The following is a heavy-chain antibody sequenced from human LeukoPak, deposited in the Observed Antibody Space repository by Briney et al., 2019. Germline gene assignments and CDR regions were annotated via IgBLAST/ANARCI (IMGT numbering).Heavy chain of an antibody. J-gene: IGHJ4*02. V-gene: IGHV4-38-2*02. CDR2: MYHTGST. Sequence: SETLSLTCTVSGYSMSSGYYWGWIRQPPERGLEWIGSMYHTGSTYYNPSLKSRVTISVDTSKNQFYLKLSSVTAADTAVYYCARVRFPYYYDSSGYYLEDWGQGTLVTVSS. CDR3: ARVRFPYYYDSSGYYLED. CDR1: GYSMSSGYY. D-gene: IGHD3-22*01.